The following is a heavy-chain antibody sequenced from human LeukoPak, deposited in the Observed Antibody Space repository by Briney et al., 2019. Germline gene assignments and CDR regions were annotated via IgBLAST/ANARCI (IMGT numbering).Heavy chain of an antibody. V-gene: IGHV3-64*01. CDR2: ISSNGGST. D-gene: IGHD3-9*01. CDR3: SKQTTAYDILTGYYTLGY. J-gene: IGHJ4*02. Sequence: GGSLRLSCAASGFTFSSYAMHWVRQAPGKGLEYVSAISSNGGSTYYANPVKGRFTISRDNSKNTLYLQMGSLRAEDMAVYYFSKQTTAYDILTGYYTLGYWGQGTLVTVSS. CDR1: GFTFSSYA.